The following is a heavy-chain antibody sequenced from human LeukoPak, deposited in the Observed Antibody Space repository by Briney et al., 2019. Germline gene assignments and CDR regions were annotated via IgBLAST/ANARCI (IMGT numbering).Heavy chain of an antibody. CDR3: ARSYCGGDCYLGYYFDY. CDR2: IYYSGST. J-gene: IGHJ4*02. CDR1: GGSISSGGYY. V-gene: IGHV4-31*03. Sequence: SETLSLTCTVSGGSISSGGYYWSWIRQHPGKGLEWIGYIYYSGSTYYNPSLKSRVTISVDTSKNQFSLKLSSVTAADTAVYYCARSYCGGDCYLGYYFDYWGRGTLVTVSS. D-gene: IGHD2-21*02.